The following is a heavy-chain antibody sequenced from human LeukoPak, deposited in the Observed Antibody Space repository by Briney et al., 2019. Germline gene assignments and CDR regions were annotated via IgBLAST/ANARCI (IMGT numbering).Heavy chain of an antibody. CDR1: GYSISSGYY. J-gene: IGHJ6*03. D-gene: IGHD2-15*01. Sequence: SETLSLTCTVSGYSISSGYYWRWIRQPPGKGLEWIGNIYHSGSTYYNPSLKSRVTISVDTSKNQFSLKLSSVTAADTAVYYCARVGYGMGMDVWGKGTTVTVSS. CDR2: IYHSGST. V-gene: IGHV4-38-2*02. CDR3: ARVGYGMGMDV.